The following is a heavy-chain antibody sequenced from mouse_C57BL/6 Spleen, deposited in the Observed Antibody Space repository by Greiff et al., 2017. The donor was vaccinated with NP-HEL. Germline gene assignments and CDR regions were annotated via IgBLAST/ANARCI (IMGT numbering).Heavy chain of an antibody. D-gene: IGHD1-1*01. CDR1: GYSFTSYY. CDR3: ARRAYGQSFEY. CDR2: IYPGSGNT. V-gene: IGHV1-66*01. Sequence: VQLQQSGPELVKPGASVKISCKASGYSFTSYYIHWVKQRPGQGLEWIGWIYPGSGNTKYNEKFKGKARLKEDTSSSTAYMQRSSLTSEDSAVYYCARRAYGQSFEYRGKGTTLTVSS. J-gene: IGHJ2*01.